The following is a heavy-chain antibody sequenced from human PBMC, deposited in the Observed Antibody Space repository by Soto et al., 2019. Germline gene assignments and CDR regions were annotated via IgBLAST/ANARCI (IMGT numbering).Heavy chain of an antibody. Sequence: VASLKISCSGSGYSFTSYWIGWVRQMPWKGLEWMGIIYPGDSDTRYSPSFQGQVTISADKSISTAYLQWSSLKASDTAMYYCARLKAVVTIHYYYYYGMDVWGQGTTVTVS. V-gene: IGHV5-51*01. D-gene: IGHD5-12*01. CDR2: IYPGDSDT. J-gene: IGHJ6*02. CDR3: ARLKAVVTIHYYYYYGMDV. CDR1: GYSFTSYW.